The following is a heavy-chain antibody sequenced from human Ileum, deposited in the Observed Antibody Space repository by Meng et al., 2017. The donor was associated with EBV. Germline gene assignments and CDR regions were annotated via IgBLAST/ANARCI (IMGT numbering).Heavy chain of an antibody. V-gene: IGHV4-4*02. J-gene: IGHJ4*02. CDR1: GGSISNEHW. CDR2: IHHTRGP. Sequence: RQGAGAGRVGPAGSRWRTGSVAGGSISNEHWWSWVRQSPGKGLEWIGEIHHTRGPNYNPSLKSRVIISVDKSNNHFSLRLSAVTAADTAVYYCASNGAFSLDHWGQGTLVTVSS. CDR3: ASNGAFSLDH. D-gene: IGHD2-8*01.